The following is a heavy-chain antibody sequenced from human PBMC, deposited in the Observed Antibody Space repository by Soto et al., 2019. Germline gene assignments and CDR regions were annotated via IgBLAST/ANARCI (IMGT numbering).Heavy chain of an antibody. CDR1: GGSVNNANYF. CDR2: IYYSGST. D-gene: IGHD4-17*01. V-gene: IGHV4-31*03. Sequence: QVRLEESGPGLVKPSETLSLICSVSGGSVNNANYFWNWIRHHPENGLEWIGYIYYSGSTRYNPSFTTRATLSIDTSTNQFSLRLNSVTVADTAAYFCARDADYGGSRGGMDVWGRGTTGTVSS. J-gene: IGHJ6*02. CDR3: ARDADYGGSRGGMDV.